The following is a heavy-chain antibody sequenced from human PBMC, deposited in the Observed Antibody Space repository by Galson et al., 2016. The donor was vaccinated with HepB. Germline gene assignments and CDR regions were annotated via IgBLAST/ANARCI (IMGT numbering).Heavy chain of an antibody. Sequence: SLRLSCAASGFTFSNYWMHWVRQAPGKGLVWVSHITIDGSTTTYADSVKGRFTISRDNSKNTLHLQMNSLRAEDTAVYYCARDGEYYYGSGSYAETWGQGTLVTVSS. V-gene: IGHV3-74*01. D-gene: IGHD3-10*01. CDR1: GFTFSNYW. CDR3: ARDGEYYYGSGSYAET. CDR2: ITIDGSTT. J-gene: IGHJ5*02.